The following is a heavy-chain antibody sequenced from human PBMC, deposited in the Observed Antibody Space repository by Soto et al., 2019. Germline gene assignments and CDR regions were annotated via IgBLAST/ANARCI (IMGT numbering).Heavy chain of an antibody. J-gene: IGHJ4*02. CDR3: AKEGGLSGSYYISSSYYFDY. V-gene: IGHV3-30*18. Sequence: QVQLVESGGGVVQPGRSLRLSCVASGFTFSSYGMHWVRQAPGKGLEWVAIISYDGSKTYYADSVKGRFTISRDNSKNTMDLQMNSLRAEDTSVYYCAKEGGLSGSYYISSSYYFDYWGQGTLVTVSS. CDR1: GFTFSSYG. D-gene: IGHD1-26*01. CDR2: ISYDGSKT.